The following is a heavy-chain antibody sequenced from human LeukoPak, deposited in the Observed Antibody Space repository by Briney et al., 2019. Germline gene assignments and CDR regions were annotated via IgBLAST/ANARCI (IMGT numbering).Heavy chain of an antibody. CDR1: GFTFSSYS. V-gene: IGHV3-30*18. CDR2: ISYDGSNK. Sequence: PGGSLRLSCAASGFTFSSYSMNWVRQAPGKGLEWVAVISYDGSNKYYTDSVKGRFTISRDNSKNTLYLQMNSLRAEDTAVYYCAKDADIVATITVGYFDYWGQGTLVTVSS. D-gene: IGHD5-12*01. J-gene: IGHJ4*02. CDR3: AKDADIVATITVGYFDY.